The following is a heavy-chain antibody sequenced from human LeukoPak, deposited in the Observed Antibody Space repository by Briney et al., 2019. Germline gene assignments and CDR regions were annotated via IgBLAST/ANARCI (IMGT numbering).Heavy chain of an antibody. J-gene: IGHJ4*02. CDR1: GGSISSSSYY. Sequence: PSETLSLTCTVSGGSISSSSYYWGWIRQPPGKGLEWIGSIYYSGSTYYNPSLKSRVTISVDTSKNQFSLKLSSVTAADTAVYYCARTIVVVTAPCYFDYWGQGTLVTVSS. CDR2: IYYSGST. V-gene: IGHV4-39*07. CDR3: ARTIVVVTAPCYFDY. D-gene: IGHD2-21*02.